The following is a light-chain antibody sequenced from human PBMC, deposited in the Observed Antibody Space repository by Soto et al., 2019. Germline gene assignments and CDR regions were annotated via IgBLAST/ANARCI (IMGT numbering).Light chain of an antibody. Sequence: DIVMTQSPLSLPVTPGEPASISCRSSQSLLHSNGYNYLDWYLQKPGQSPQLLIYLGSNRASGVPDRFSGSGSGTDFTLKISRVEAEDVGVYYCVQALQTPYTFGQGTKLEIE. CDR3: VQALQTPYT. V-gene: IGKV2-28*01. CDR1: QSLLHSNGYNY. CDR2: LGS. J-gene: IGKJ2*01.